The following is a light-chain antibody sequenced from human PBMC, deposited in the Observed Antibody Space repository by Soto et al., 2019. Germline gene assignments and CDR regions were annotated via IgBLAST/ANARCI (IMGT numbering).Light chain of an antibody. CDR3: LQHETYPRT. CDR1: QSISSW. J-gene: IGKJ1*01. CDR2: DAS. Sequence: DIQLTQSPSTLSASVGDRVTITCRASQSISSWLAWYQQKPGKAPKLLIYDASSLESGVPSRFSGSGYGTDFTLTISSLQPEDFATYYCLQHETYPRTFGQGTKVDIK. V-gene: IGKV1-5*01.